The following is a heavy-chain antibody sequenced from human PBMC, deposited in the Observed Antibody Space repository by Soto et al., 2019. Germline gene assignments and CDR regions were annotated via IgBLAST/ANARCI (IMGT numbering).Heavy chain of an antibody. D-gene: IGHD3-22*01. J-gene: IGHJ4*02. Sequence: GGSLRLSCAASGFTFSSYAMSWVRQAPGKGLEWVSAISGSGGSTYYADSVKGRFTISRDNSKNTLYLKMNSLRAEDTAVYYCAKATMTYYDSSGPFDYWGQGTLVTVSS. CDR1: GFTFSSYA. CDR2: ISGSGGST. V-gene: IGHV3-23*01. CDR3: AKATMTYYDSSGPFDY.